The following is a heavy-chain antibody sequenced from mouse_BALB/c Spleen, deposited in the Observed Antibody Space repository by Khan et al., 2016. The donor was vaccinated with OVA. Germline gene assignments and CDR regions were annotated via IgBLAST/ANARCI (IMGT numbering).Heavy chain of an antibody. V-gene: IGHV1-77*01. Sequence: QVQLQQPGPELVKPGASVKMSCKASGYTFTDYVISWVKQRTGQGLEWIGEIYPGSGSTYYNEKFKGKATLTADTSSKTAYMQLSSLTSEEFAVYYCAKISYGKSYAMDYWGQGTSVTVSS. J-gene: IGHJ4*01. CDR3: AKISYGKSYAMDY. CDR1: GYTFTDYV. D-gene: IGHD2-1*01. CDR2: IYPGSGST.